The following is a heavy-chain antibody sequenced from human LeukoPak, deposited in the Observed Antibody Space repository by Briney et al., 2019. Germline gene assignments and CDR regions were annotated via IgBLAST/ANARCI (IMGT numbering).Heavy chain of an antibody. Sequence: EASVKVSCKASGYTFTSYDINWVRQAPGQGLEWMGWMNPNSGNTVYAQKFQGRVTMTRNTSISTAYMELSSLRSEDTAVYYCARGPRITIFGVVMANDAFDIWGQGTMVTVSS. J-gene: IGHJ3*02. CDR1: GYTFTSYD. V-gene: IGHV1-8*01. CDR2: MNPNSGNT. CDR3: ARGPRITIFGVVMANDAFDI. D-gene: IGHD3-3*01.